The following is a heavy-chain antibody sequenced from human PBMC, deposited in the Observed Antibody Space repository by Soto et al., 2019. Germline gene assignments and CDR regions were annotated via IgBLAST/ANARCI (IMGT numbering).Heavy chain of an antibody. V-gene: IGHV1-18*01. J-gene: IGHJ4*02. CDR2: ISGYSGQT. CDR3: ASDHSGPD. Sequence: HVLLVQSGPEVRKPGASVNVSCMASGDSFSKFGINWVRQAPGQGLEWMGWISGYSGQTNYAQKFQGRVTMTRDTSTTTAYMELRTLRSDDTAVYVCASDHSGPDWGQGTLVTVSS. D-gene: IGHD6-25*01. CDR1: GDSFSKFG.